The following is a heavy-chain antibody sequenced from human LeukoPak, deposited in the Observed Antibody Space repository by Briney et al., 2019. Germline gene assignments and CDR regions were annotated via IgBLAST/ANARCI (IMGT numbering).Heavy chain of an antibody. V-gene: IGHV4-34*01. Sequence: SETLSLTCAVYGGSFSGYYWSWIRQPPGKGLEWIGEINHSGSTNYNPSLKSRVTISVDTSKNQFSLKLSSVTAADTAVYYCARGRSPFVSSSSYFDYWGPGTLVTVSS. CDR3: ARGRSPFVSSSSYFDY. CDR1: GGSFSGYY. CDR2: INHSGST. J-gene: IGHJ4*02. D-gene: IGHD6-6*01.